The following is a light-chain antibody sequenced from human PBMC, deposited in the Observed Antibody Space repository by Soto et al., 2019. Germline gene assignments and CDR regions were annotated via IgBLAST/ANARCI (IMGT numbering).Light chain of an antibody. J-gene: IGLJ3*02. Sequence: QPVLTQSPSASASLGASVKLTCTLSSGHSNYAIAWHQQQPEKGPRYLMKVNSDGSHNKGDGIPDRFSGSSSGAERYLTISTLQSDDEADYYCQTWGTGIRVFGGGTQLTVL. V-gene: IGLV4-69*01. CDR1: SGHSNYA. CDR3: QTWGTGIRV. CDR2: VNSDGSH.